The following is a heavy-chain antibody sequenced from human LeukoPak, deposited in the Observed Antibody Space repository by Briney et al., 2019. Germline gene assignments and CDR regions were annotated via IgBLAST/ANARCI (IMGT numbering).Heavy chain of an antibody. J-gene: IGHJ4*02. Sequence: SVKVSCKASGGTFSSYAISWVRQAPGQGLEWTGGIIPIFGTANYAQKFQGRVTITADESTSTAYMELSSLRSEDTAVYYCARGSRRMITFGGVIVPPDYWGQGTLVTVSS. CDR2: IIPIFGTA. CDR3: ARGSRRMITFGGVIVPPDY. D-gene: IGHD3-16*02. CDR1: GGTFSSYA. V-gene: IGHV1-69*13.